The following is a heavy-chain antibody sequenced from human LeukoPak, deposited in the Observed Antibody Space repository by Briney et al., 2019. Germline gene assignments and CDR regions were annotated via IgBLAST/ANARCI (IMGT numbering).Heavy chain of an antibody. Sequence: PGGSLRLSCAASGFTFSDYYMSWIRQAPGKGLEWVSYISSSSSYINYADSVKGRFTISRDNAKNSLYLQMSSLRDEDTAVYYCARDYGYSSSFDYWGQGTLVTVSS. CDR3: ARDYGYSSSFDY. CDR2: ISSSSSYI. J-gene: IGHJ4*02. CDR1: GFTFSDYY. V-gene: IGHV3-11*06. D-gene: IGHD6-13*01.